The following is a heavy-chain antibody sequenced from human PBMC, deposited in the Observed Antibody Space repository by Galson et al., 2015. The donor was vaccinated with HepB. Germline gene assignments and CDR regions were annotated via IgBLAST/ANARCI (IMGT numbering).Heavy chain of an antibody. D-gene: IGHD6-19*01. CDR3: ARGVGSGWYVVY. J-gene: IGHJ4*02. CDR2: ISYDGSNK. V-gene: IGHV3-30-3*01. Sequence: SLRLSCAASGFTFSSYVTHWVRQAPGKGLEWVAVISYDGSNKYYADSVKGRFTISRDNSKNTVYLQMNSLRAEDTAVYYCARGVGSGWYVVYWGQGTPVTVSS. CDR1: GFTFSSYV.